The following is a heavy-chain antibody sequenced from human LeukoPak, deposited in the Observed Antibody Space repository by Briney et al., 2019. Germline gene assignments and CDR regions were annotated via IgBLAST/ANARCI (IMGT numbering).Heavy chain of an antibody. V-gene: IGHV3-7*01. CDR3: ARGSRLHFYGRTQKHFDT. CDR2: IRQDGSEI. CDR1: GFSLSDVW. D-gene: IGHD3-10*01. J-gene: IGHJ4*02. Sequence: GGSLRLSCAASGFSLSDVWMSWVRQAPGKGQAWVAIIRQDGSEIYYMDSVKGRFTISRDNAKNSLYLQLNSLRAEDTAVYYCARGSRLHFYGRTQKHFDTWGLGTLVTVSS.